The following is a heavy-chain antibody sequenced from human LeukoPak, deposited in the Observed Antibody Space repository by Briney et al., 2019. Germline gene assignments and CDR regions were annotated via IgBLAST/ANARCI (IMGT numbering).Heavy chain of an antibody. CDR3: ARDRSSSWYNWFDP. CDR2: IYYSGST. D-gene: IGHD6-13*01. J-gene: IGHJ5*02. CDR1: GGSISSYY. Sequence: SETLSLTCTVSGGSISSYYWSWIRQPPGKGLEWIGYIYYSGSTNYNPSLKSRVTISVDTSKNQFSLKLCSVTAADTAVYYCARDRSSSWYNWFDPWGQGTLVTVSS. V-gene: IGHV4-59*01.